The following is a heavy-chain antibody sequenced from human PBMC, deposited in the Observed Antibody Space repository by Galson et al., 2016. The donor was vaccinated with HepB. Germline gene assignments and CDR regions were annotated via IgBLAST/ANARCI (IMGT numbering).Heavy chain of an antibody. CDR1: GYNFTTYW. Sequence: QSGAEVKKPGESLKISCRASGYNFTTYWIAWVRQPPGKGLEWMGIVYLGDSDTRYSPSFQGQVTISADKSISTAFLQWTAVKASDTAMYYCARQFSRTSPLDYWGQGTLVTVSS. J-gene: IGHJ4*02. CDR3: ARQFSRTSPLDY. D-gene: IGHD2-2*01. CDR2: VYLGDSDT. V-gene: IGHV5-51*01.